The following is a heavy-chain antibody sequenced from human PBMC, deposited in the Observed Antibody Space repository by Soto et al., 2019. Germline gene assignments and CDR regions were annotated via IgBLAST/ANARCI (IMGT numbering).Heavy chain of an antibody. V-gene: IGHV4-39*01. CDR3: VKRSLLVAPT. CDR2: IDNGGNT. Sequence: SETQPLTCTVTGRTFSSNANFWYLAWIRQPPGKGLEWIGSIDNGGNTYYNPPLKSRVNISADTSKNQSSLSLNSVTAADTAVYYCVKRSLLVAPTRGQGILVTVSS. CDR1: GRTFSSNANF. J-gene: IGHJ4*02. D-gene: IGHD2-21*01.